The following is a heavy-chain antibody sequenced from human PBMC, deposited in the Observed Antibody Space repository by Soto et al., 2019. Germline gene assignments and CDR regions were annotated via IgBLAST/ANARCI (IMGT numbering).Heavy chain of an antibody. J-gene: IGHJ6*03. D-gene: IGHD4-17*01. CDR1: GSSYSTSGMC. CDR3: ARIDYYGDYPNYYYYYMDV. CDR2: IDWDDDK. V-gene: IGHV2-70*11. Sequence: DSGPTLVYPTQTLTLTCTFSGSSYSTSGMCVSWIRQPPGKALEWLARIDWDDDKYYSTSLKTRLTISKDTSKNQVVLTMTNMDPVDTATYYCARIDYYGDYPNYYYYYMDVWGKGTTVTVSS.